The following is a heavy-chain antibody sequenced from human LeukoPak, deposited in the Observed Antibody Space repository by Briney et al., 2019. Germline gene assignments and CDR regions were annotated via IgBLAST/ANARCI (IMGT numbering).Heavy chain of an antibody. CDR3: ARARGRYYYYYGMDV. Sequence: GESLKISCKGSGYSFTSYWIDWVRQMPGKGLEWMGIIYPGDSDTRYSPSFQGQVTISADKSISTAYLQWSSLKASDTATYYCARARGRYYYYYGMDVWGQGTTVTVSS. J-gene: IGHJ6*02. CDR2: IYPGDSDT. V-gene: IGHV5-51*01. CDR1: GYSFTSYW.